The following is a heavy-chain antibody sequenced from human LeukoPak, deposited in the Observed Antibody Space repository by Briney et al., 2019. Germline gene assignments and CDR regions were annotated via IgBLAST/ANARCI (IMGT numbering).Heavy chain of an antibody. CDR1: GFTFHNYI. CDR3: AKDGYGTSDY. Sequence: GGSLRLSCAASGFTFHNYIMNWVRRAPGKGLEWVSGISVGGDGTYYADSIKGRFTISRDNSKNTLFLQMNSLRAEDTAVYYCAKDGYGTSDYWGQGTLVTVSS. J-gene: IGHJ4*02. D-gene: IGHD2-2*03. CDR2: ISVGGDGT. V-gene: IGHV3-23*01.